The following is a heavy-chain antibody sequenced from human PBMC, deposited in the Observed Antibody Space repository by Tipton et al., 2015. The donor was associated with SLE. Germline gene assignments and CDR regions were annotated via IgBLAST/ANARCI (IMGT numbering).Heavy chain of an antibody. CDR3: ARDPRYGNFDY. CDR2: INDSGKT. CDR1: GGSFSEYY. Sequence: AGLVKPSETLSLHCAVYGGSFSEYYWSWIRQSPGKGLEWIGEINDSGKTKYNPSLKSRVAMSVDTSMNQFSLEMSSVTAADTAVYYCARDPRYGNFDYWGQGTLVTVSS. D-gene: IGHD5-18*01. V-gene: IGHV4-34*01. J-gene: IGHJ4*02.